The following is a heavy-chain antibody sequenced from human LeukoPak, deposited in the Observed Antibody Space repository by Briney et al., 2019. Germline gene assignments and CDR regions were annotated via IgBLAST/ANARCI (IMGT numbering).Heavy chain of an antibody. CDR2: LYPGDSNP. CDR1: GYSFTSYW. D-gene: IGHD3-3*01. Sequence: GESLKISCKGSGYSFTSYWVGWVRQMPGKGLEWMGVLYPGDSNPRYSPSFQGQVTTSADKSISTAYLPWSSLKASDTAMYYCASGRDYDFWSGYYPKETFDIWGQGTMVAVSS. CDR3: ASGRDYDFWSGYYPKETFDI. V-gene: IGHV5-51*01. J-gene: IGHJ3*02.